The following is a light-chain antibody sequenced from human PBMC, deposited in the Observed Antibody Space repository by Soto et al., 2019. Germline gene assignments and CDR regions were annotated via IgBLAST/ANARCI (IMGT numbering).Light chain of an antibody. J-gene: IGKJ5*01. CDR2: DAS. CDR3: QQRSNWTVT. Sequence: IAMTESEGTLSLSPGERATLSCRASQSVSSYLAWYQQKPGQAPRLLIYDASNRATGIPARFSGSVSGTDGTITISSLEKEDGIVYYGQQRSNWTVTFGQGRILEIK. CDR1: QSVSSY. V-gene: IGKV3-11*01.